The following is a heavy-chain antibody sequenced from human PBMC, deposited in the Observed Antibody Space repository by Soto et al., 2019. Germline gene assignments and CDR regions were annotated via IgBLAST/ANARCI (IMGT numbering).Heavy chain of an antibody. CDR2: IWNDGSNK. V-gene: IGHV3-33*01. J-gene: IGHJ5*02. CDR3: ARDSRGARITMIHHFDP. D-gene: IGHD3-22*01. Sequence: QVQLVESGGGVVQPGRSLRLSCAASGFTLSSYGMHWVRQAPGKGLEWVAVIWNDGSNKYYADSVKGRFTISRDNSKNTLDLQMNILGAEDTAVYYCARDSRGARITMIHHFDPWGQGTLVTVSS. CDR1: GFTLSSYG.